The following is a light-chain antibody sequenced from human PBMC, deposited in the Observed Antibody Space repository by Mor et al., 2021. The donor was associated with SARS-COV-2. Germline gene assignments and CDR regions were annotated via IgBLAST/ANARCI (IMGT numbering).Light chain of an antibody. J-gene: IGKJ1*01. Sequence: LAWYQQRPGQPPKLLIYWASTRQSGVPDRFSGSGSGTHFTLTISSLQAEDVAVYYCQQYYYIPWTFGLGTKVEIK. CDR2: WAS. CDR3: QQYYYIPWT. V-gene: IGKV4-1*01.